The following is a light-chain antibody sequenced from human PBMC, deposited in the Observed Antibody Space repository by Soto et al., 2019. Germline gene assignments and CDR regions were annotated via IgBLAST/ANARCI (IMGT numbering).Light chain of an antibody. CDR2: ENN. CDR3: HSYDSSLSGYL. Sequence: QSALTQPPSVSEAPGQRVTISCTGSSSNIGAGYEAHWYQQVPGTAPKLLIYENNNRPSGVPDRFSGSKSGTSASLAITGLQAEDEAEYYCHSYDSSLSGYLFGTGTKVTVL. CDR1: SSNIGAGYE. J-gene: IGLJ1*01. V-gene: IGLV1-40*01.